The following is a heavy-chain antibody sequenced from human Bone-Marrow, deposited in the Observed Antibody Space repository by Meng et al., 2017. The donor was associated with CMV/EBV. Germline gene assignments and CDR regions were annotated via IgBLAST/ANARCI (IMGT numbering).Heavy chain of an antibody. Sequence: SVKVSCKASGGTFSSYAISWVRQAPGQGLEWMGGIIPIFGTANYAQKFQGRVTITTDESTSTAYMELSSLRSEDTAVYYCARERELHSYLGYYYYYGMAVWGPGTTVTGSS. J-gene: IGHJ6*01. CDR2: IIPIFGTA. V-gene: IGHV1-69*05. CDR1: GGTFSSYA. CDR3: ARERELHSYLGYYYYYGMAV. D-gene: IGHD1-26*01.